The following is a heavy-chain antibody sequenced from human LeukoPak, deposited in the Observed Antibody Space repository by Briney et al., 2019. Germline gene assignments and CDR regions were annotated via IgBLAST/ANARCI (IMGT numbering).Heavy chain of an antibody. J-gene: IGHJ3*02. CDR2: ISYDGSNK. CDR3: ISSPTNDAFDI. Sequence: PGGSLRLSCAASGFTFSSYGMHWVPQAPGKGLEWVAVISYDGSNKYYADSVKGRFTISRDNSKNTLYLQMNSLRAEDTAVYYCISSPTNDAFDIWGQGTMVTVSS. CDR1: GFTFSSYG. V-gene: IGHV3-30*03. D-gene: IGHD1-1*01.